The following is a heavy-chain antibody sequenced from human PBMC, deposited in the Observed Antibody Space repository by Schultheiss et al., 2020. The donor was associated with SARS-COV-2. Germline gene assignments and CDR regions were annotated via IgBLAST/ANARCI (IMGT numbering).Heavy chain of an antibody. D-gene: IGHD4-17*01. V-gene: IGHV4-61*02. CDR2: IYTSGTT. CDR3: ARDRGYGDYWLDP. CDR1: GYSISSGYY. Sequence: SETLSLTCAVSGYSISSGYYWGWIRQPAGKGLEWIGRIYTSGTTNYNPSLKSRVTISVDTSKNQFSLKLNSVTAADTAVYYCARDRGYGDYWLDPWGQGTLVTVSS. J-gene: IGHJ5*02.